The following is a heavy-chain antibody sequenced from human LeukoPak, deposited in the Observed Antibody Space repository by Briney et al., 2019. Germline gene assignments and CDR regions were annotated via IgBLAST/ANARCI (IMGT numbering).Heavy chain of an antibody. V-gene: IGHV4-39*01. D-gene: IGHD6-19*01. J-gene: IGHJ4*02. Sequence: PSESLSIECTVSGGSISSSSYYWGWIRQPPGKGLEWIGSIYYSGSTYYNPSLKSRVTISVDTSKNQFSLKVSSVTAADTAVYYCARLGSGWYYFDYWGQGPLVPVSS. CDR1: GGSISSSSYY. CDR3: ARLGSGWYYFDY. CDR2: IYYSGST.